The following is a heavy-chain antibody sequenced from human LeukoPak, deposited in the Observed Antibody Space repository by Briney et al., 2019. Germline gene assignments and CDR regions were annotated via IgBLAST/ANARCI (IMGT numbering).Heavy chain of an antibody. V-gene: IGHV1-2*02. CDR1: GYTFTGYY. D-gene: IGHD4-11*01. CDR2: INPNSGGT. CDR3: ARDAIVRDYSNSDY. Sequence: ASVKVSFKASGYTFTGYYIHWVRQAPGQGLEWMGWINPNSGGTNYAQKFQGRVTMTRDTSISTAYMELGRLTSDDTAVYYCARDAIVRDYSNSDYWGQGTLVTVSS. J-gene: IGHJ4*02.